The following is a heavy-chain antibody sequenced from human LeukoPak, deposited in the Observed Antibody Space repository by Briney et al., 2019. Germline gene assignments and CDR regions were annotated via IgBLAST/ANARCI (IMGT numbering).Heavy chain of an antibody. CDR1: GGSFSSGSYY. V-gene: IGHV4-61*01. CDR3: ARGHYYYDENWLDP. Sequence: PSETLSLTCTVPGGSFSSGSYYWSWIPQPPGKGLEWIVYIYYSGSTNYNPSLKSRVTISVDTSKNQFSLKLSSVTAADTAVYYCARGHYYYDENWLDPWGQGTLVTVSS. J-gene: IGHJ5*02. D-gene: IGHD3-22*01. CDR2: IYYSGST.